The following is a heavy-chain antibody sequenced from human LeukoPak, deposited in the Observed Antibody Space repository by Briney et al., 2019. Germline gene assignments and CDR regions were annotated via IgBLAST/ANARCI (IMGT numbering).Heavy chain of an antibody. V-gene: IGHV4-39*01. J-gene: IGHJ5*02. CDR2: IYYSGST. CDR3: ARRLSSSWYNWFDP. D-gene: IGHD6-13*01. CDR1: GGSISSSSYY. Sequence: KPSETLSLTCTVPGGSISSSSYYWGWIRQPPGKGLEWIGSIYYSGSTYYNPSLKSRVTISVDTSKNQFSLKLSSATAADTAVYYCARRLSSSWYNWFDPWGQGTLVTVSS.